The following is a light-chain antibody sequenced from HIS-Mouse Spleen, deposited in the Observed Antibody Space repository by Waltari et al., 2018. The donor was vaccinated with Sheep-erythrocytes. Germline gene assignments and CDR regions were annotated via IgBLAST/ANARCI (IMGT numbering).Light chain of an antibody. Sequence: QSALTQPASVSGSPGQSITIPCTGTSSDVGSYNLVSWYQQHPGKAPKLLIYEGSKRPSGVSKRCAGSKSGNTASLTISGLQAEDEADYYCCSYAGSSTPWVFGGGTKLTVL. J-gene: IGLJ3*02. V-gene: IGLV2-23*01. CDR2: EGS. CDR3: CSYAGSSTPWV. CDR1: SSDVGSYNL.